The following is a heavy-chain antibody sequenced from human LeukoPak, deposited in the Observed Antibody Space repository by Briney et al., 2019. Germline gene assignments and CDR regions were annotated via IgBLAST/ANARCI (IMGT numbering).Heavy chain of an antibody. V-gene: IGHV1-69*01. CDR2: IIPIFGTA. Sequence: GSSMKVSCKASGGTFSSYAISWVRQAPGQGLEWMGGIIPIFGTANYAQKFQGRVTITADESTSTAYMELSSLRSEDTAVYYCARSIVVVPAAILALYYYYGMDVWGKGTTVTVSS. CDR1: GGTFSSYA. CDR3: ARSIVVVPAAILALYYYYGMDV. J-gene: IGHJ6*04. D-gene: IGHD2-2*02.